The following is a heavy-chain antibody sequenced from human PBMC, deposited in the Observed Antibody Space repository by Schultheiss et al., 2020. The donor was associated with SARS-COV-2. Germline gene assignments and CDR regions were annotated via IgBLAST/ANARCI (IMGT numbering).Heavy chain of an antibody. Sequence: GGSLRLSCAASGFTVSSNYMSWVRQAPGKGLEWVSVIYSGGSTYYADSVKGRFTISRDNSKNTLYLQMNSLRAEDTAVYYCTIEGPTSRGYAFDIWGQGKMVTVSS. CDR1: GFTVSSNY. D-gene: IGHD6-13*01. J-gene: IGHJ3*02. CDR2: IYSGGST. V-gene: IGHV3-53*01. CDR3: TIEGPTSRGYAFDI.